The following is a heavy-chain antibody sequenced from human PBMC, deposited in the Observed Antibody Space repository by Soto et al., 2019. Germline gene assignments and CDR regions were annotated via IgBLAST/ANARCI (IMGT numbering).Heavy chain of an antibody. CDR3: ARGKYVGGIAASGVRDP. D-gene: IGHD6-13*01. CDR2: INPNSGGT. CDR1: GYTFTGYY. J-gene: IGHJ5*02. Sequence: GASVKVSCKASGYTFTGYYMHWVRQAPGQGLEWMGWINPNSGGTNYAQKFQGWVTMTRDTSISTAYMELSRLRSDDTAVYYCARGKYVGGIAASGVRDPWGQGTLVTVSS. V-gene: IGHV1-2*04.